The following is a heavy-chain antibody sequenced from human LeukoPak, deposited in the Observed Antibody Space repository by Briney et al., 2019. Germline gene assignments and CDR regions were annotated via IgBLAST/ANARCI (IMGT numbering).Heavy chain of an antibody. Sequence: PGGSLRLSCAASGFTFSSYSMNWVRQAPGKGLEWVSSISSSSSYIYYADSVKGRFTISRDNAKNSLYLQMNSLRAEDTAVYYCAREGLSRGAFDIWGQGTMVTVSS. CDR3: AREGLSRGAFDI. V-gene: IGHV3-21*01. CDR1: GFTFSSYS. J-gene: IGHJ3*02. D-gene: IGHD6-13*01. CDR2: ISSSSSYI.